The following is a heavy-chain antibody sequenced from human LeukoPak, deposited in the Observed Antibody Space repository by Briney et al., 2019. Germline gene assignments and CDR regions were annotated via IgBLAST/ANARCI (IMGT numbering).Heavy chain of an antibody. CDR1: GFTFRDYG. J-gene: IGHJ4*02. V-gene: IGHV3-30*02. D-gene: IGHD2-21*02. CDR3: AKGLVDGGDYYFDY. CDR2: IRYDGTEK. Sequence: GGSLRLSCGASGFTFRDYGMHWVRQAPGKGLEWVAFIRYDGTEKHYADSVKGRFTISRDNSKNTLYLQMNSLRVEDTAVYYCAKGLVDGGDYYFDYWGQGTLVTVSS.